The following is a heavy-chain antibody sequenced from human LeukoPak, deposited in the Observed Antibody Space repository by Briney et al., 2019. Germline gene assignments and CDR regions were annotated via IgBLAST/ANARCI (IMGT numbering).Heavy chain of an antibody. V-gene: IGHV3-23*01. J-gene: IGHJ4*02. CDR3: AKQSPYGGRFGVDDD. CDR2: INTNSGSI. Sequence: GGSLRLSCAACGFTFSNYAMSWVRQAPGKGPEWVSAINTNSGSIYYTDSVKGQFTTSRDNSKNTLYLQMNDLRPEDTAVYSCAKQSPYGGRFGVDDDWGRGTLVTVSS. D-gene: IGHD1-26*01. CDR1: GFTFSNYA.